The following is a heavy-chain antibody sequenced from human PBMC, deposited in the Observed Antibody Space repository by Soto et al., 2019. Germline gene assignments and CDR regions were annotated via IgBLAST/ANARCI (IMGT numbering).Heavy chain of an antibody. J-gene: IGHJ6*02. CDR1: GYTFSSYG. D-gene: IGHD3-3*01. V-gene: IGHV1-18*01. CDR3: ARDAPPPELRFLEWHNYDYNGMDV. Sequence: ASVKVSCKASGYTFSSYGITWVRQAPGQGLEWMGWISADNGNTKYAQKLQGRLTMTTDTSTRTAYMELRSLRSDDTAIYYCARDAPPPELRFLEWHNYDYNGMDVWGQGTTVTVSS. CDR2: ISADNGNT.